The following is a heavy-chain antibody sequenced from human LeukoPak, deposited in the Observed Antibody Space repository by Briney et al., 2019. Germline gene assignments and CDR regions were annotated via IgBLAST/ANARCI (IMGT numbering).Heavy chain of an antibody. D-gene: IGHD3-10*01. J-gene: IGHJ4*02. CDR3: ARVMARAHYYGSGSYGKGFDY. Sequence: SETLSLTCAVYGGSFSGYYWSWIRQPPGKGLEWIGEINHSGSTNYNPSLKGRVTISVDTSKNQFSLKLSSVTAADTAVYYCARVMARAHYYGSGSYGKGFDYWGQGTLVTVSS. V-gene: IGHV4-34*01. CDR1: GGSFSGYY. CDR2: INHSGST.